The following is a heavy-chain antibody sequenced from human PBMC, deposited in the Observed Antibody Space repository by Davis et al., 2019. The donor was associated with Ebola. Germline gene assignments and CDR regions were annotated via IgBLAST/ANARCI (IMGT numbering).Heavy chain of an antibody. CDR2: IYHSGNT. D-gene: IGHD2-2*01. Sequence: MLSETLSLTCDVSGGSISTTNWWNWVRQPPGKGLEWIGEIYHSGNTNYNPSLKSRVTISVDKSKNQFSLKLSSVTAADTAVYYCARVQCSSPSCYSYYFDYWGQGTLVTVSS. V-gene: IGHV4-4*02. J-gene: IGHJ4*02. CDR1: GGSISTTNW. CDR3: ARVQCSSPSCYSYYFDY.